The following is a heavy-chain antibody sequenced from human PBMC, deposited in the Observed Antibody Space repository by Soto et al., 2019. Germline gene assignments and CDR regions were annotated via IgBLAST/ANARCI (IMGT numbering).Heavy chain of an antibody. CDR3: ARYRTIAPLALAI. CDR1: GYTFTGYY. D-gene: IGHD3-9*01. CDR2: INPNSSNT. V-gene: IGHV1-2*02. Sequence: ASVKVSCKASGYTFTGYYMHWVRQAPGQGLEWMGWINPNSSNTNYAQKFRGRATITRDTSISTAYMELSSLTSEDTAVYYCARYRTIAPLALAIWGQGTTVTVSS. J-gene: IGHJ3*02.